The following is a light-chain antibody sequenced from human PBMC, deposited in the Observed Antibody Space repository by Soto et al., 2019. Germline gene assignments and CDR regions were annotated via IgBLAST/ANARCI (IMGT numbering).Light chain of an antibody. CDR3: SSYTSDSSYV. V-gene: IGLV2-14*01. Sequence: QSVLTQPASVSGSPGQSITISCTGTSSDVGLYDYVSWYQQHPGKAPQLMIYAVSNRPSGVSNRFSASKSGNTASLLISGLQAEDEADYYCSSYTSDSSYVFGSGTKV. CDR1: SSDVGLYDY. CDR2: AVS. J-gene: IGLJ1*01.